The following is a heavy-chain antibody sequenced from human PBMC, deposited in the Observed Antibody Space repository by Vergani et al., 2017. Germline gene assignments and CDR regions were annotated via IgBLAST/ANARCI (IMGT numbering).Heavy chain of an antibody. J-gene: IGHJ4*02. D-gene: IGHD6-13*01. CDR1: GYTFTSYD. Sequence: QVQLAQSGAEVKKPGASVKVSCKAAGYTFTSYDITWVRQATGQGLEWMGWMNPNSGNTGYAQKFQGRVAMTRKTSISTAYMEVSSLRSDDTAVYYCVTGRGIYWGQGTLVTVSS. CDR3: VTGRGIY. V-gene: IGHV1-8*01. CDR2: MNPNSGNT.